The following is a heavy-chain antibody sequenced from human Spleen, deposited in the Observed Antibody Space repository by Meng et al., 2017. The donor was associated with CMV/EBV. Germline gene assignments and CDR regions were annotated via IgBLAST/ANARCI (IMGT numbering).Heavy chain of an antibody. V-gene: IGHV3-53*01. Sequence: GGSLRLSCAVSGFTVSSSYMTWVRQAPGKGLEWVSFIYKDGKTSYADSVKGRFTISRDSSKNTLYLQMNSLRAEDTAVYYYARETSYNFDYWGQGTLVTVSS. CDR3: ARETSYNFDY. CDR2: IYKDGKT. J-gene: IGHJ4*02. CDR1: GFTVSSSY.